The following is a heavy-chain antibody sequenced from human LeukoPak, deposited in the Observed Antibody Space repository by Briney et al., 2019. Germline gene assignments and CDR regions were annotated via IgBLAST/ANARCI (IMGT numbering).Heavy chain of an antibody. CDR1: GYTFTSYG. CDR3: AREGAYSYGPRDFDY. D-gene: IGHD5-18*01. J-gene: IGHJ4*02. V-gene: IGHV1-18*01. CDR2: ISAYNGNT. Sequence: GASVKVSRKASGYTFTSYGISWVRQAPGQGLEWMGWISAYNGNTNYARKLQGRVTMTTDTSTSTAYMELRSLRSDDTAVYYCAREGAYSYGPRDFDYWGQGTLVTVSS.